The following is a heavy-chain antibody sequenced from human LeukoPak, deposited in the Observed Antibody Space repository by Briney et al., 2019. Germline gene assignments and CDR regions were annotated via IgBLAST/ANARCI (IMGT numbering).Heavy chain of an antibody. CDR3: ARDQGGYSSGLSFDD. Sequence: SETLSLTCTVSGGSISSSSYYWGWIRQPPGKGLEWIGRIYSSGITSHNPSLKGRVTLSVDTSKNQISLKLSSVTAADTAVYFCARDQGGYSSGLSFDDWGQGTLVTVSS. CDR1: GGSISSSSYY. CDR2: IYSSGIT. D-gene: IGHD6-19*01. V-gene: IGHV4-39*07. J-gene: IGHJ4*02.